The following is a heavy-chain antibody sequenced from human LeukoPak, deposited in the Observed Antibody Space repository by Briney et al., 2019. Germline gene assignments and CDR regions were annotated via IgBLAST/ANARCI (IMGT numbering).Heavy chain of an antibody. Sequence: PSETLSLTCTVSGGSISSYFWSWIRQPAGKGLEWIGRIYTSGSTNYNPSLKSRVTMSVDTSKNQFSLKLSSVTAADTAVYYCAREGHCSGTSCYGTNFSLDYWGQGTLVTVSS. V-gene: IGHV4-4*07. CDR3: AREGHCSGTSCYGTNFSLDY. CDR1: GGSISSYF. CDR2: IYTSGST. J-gene: IGHJ4*02. D-gene: IGHD2-2*01.